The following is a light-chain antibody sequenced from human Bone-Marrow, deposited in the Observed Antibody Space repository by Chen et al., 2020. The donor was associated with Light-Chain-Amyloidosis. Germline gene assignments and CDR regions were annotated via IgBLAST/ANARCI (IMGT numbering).Light chain of an antibody. CDR2: GDT. V-gene: IGLV1-40*01. Sequence: QSVLTQSPSVSGAPGQRVIISCSGSSSNIGAGYDVHWYQQIPGTAPKLLIYGDTNRPSGVPDRFSVFKSGTSAYLAIAGLQAEDEAHYFCQSYDSSLSGVVFGGGAKLTVL. CDR1: SSNIGAGYD. CDR3: QSYDSSLSGVV. J-gene: IGLJ2*01.